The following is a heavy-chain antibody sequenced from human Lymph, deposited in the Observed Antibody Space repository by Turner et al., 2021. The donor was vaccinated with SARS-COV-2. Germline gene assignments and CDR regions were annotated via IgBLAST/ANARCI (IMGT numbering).Heavy chain of an antibody. CDR1: GGSMNSNY. CDR3: ARETVNNWVDP. CDR2: IYYRGST. V-gene: IGHV4-59*01. J-gene: IGHJ5*02. Sequence: QVQLPESGPKLVKPLETLSPTCTVSGGSMNSNYWSWIRQPPGKRLEWIGYIYYRGSTNYNPSLKSRVTISVDTSKNQFSLKLTSVTAADTAIYYCARETVNNWVDPWGQGILVTVSS. D-gene: IGHD2-21*02.